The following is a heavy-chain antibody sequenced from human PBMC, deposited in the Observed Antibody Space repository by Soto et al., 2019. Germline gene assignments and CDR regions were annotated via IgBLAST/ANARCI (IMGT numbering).Heavy chain of an antibody. J-gene: IGHJ6*02. Sequence: ESLKISGKGSGCSFTSYWISWVRQMHGKGLEWMGRIDPSDSYTNYSPSFQGHVTISADKSISTAYLQWSSLKASDTAMYYCARTPLDIVVVPAAVYGMDVWGQGTTVTVSS. CDR1: GCSFTSYW. V-gene: IGHV5-10-1*01. CDR3: ARTPLDIVVVPAAVYGMDV. D-gene: IGHD2-2*01. CDR2: IDPSDSYT.